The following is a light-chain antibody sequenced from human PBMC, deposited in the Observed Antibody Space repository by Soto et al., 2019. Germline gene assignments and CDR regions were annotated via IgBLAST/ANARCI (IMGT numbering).Light chain of an antibody. Sequence: QSVLAQPAPVSGSPGQSVTISCTGTSSDVGGYNYVSWYQHHPGKAPKLLIYDVSNRPSGASNRFSGSKSDNTASLTISGLQPEDEADYYCSSYTTSNTRQIVFGTGTKVTVL. V-gene: IGLV2-14*03. CDR2: DVS. CDR1: SSDVGGYNY. CDR3: SSYTTSNTRQIV. J-gene: IGLJ1*01.